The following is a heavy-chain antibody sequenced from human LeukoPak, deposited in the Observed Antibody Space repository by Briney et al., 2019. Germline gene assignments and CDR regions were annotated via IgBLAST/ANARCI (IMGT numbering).Heavy chain of an antibody. CDR3: ARDRTGYYDSSGYPLDAFDI. CDR2: IYTSGST. D-gene: IGHD3-22*01. J-gene: IGHJ3*02. CDR1: GGSISSGSYY. Sequence: SQTLSLTCTVSGGSISSGSYYWSWIRQPAGKGLEWIGRIYTSGSTNYNPSLKSRVTISVGTSNNQFSLKLSSVTAADTAVYYCARDRTGYYDSSGYPLDAFDIWGQGTMVTVSS. V-gene: IGHV4-61*02.